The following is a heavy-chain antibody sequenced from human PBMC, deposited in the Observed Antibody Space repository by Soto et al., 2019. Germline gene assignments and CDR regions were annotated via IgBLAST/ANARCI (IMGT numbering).Heavy chain of an antibody. D-gene: IGHD2-2*01. J-gene: IGHJ4*02. CDR2: IRSKAYGGTT. CDR3: TRDFAGSSSTSCPDY. CDR1: GFTFGDYA. V-gene: IGHV3-49*03. Sequence: GGSLRLCCTASGFTFGDYAMSWFRQAPGKGLEWVGFIRSKAYGGTTEYAASVKGRFTISRDDSKSIAYLQMNSLKTEDTAVYYCTRDFAGSSSTSCPDYWGQGTLVTVSS.